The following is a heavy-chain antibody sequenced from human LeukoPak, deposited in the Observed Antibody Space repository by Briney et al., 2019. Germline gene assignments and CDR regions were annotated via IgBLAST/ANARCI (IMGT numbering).Heavy chain of an antibody. Sequence: SETLSLTCAVYGGSFSGYYWSWIRHPPGKGLEWIGEINHSGSTNYNPSLKSRVTISVDTSKNQFSLKLSSVTAADTAVYYCARHYGSGSYYRNAYFDYWGQGNLVTVSS. CDR2: INHSGST. V-gene: IGHV4-34*01. D-gene: IGHD3-10*01. CDR3: ARHYGSGSYYRNAYFDY. CDR1: GGSFSGYY. J-gene: IGHJ4*02.